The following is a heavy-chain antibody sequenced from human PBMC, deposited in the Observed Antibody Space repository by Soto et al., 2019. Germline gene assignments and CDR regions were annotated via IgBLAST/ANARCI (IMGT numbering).Heavy chain of an antibody. Sequence: EVQLVESGGGLVKPGESLRLSCAASGFTFNTYSMNWVRQAPGKGLEWVSSISTGGSSIVYADSVRGRFSISRDNTNNSLYLQMNSLRAEDTAVYYCARHHFGSSSDYWGHGTLVTVSS. CDR1: GFTFNTYS. J-gene: IGHJ4*01. D-gene: IGHD3-10*01. CDR3: ARHHFGSSSDY. CDR2: ISTGGSSI. V-gene: IGHV3-21*01.